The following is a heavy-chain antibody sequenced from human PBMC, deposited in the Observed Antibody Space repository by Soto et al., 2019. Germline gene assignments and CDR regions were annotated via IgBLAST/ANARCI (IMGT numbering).Heavy chain of an antibody. CDR1: GFTFSSYA. CDR2: ISYDGSNK. J-gene: IGHJ3*02. CDR3: AKDEAVAGKGDAFDI. Sequence: GGSLRLSCAASGFTFSSYAMHWVRQAPGKGLEWVAVISYDGSNKYYADSVKGRFTISRDNSKNTLYLQMNSLRAEDTAVYYCAKDEAVAGKGDAFDIWGQGTMVTVSS. D-gene: IGHD6-19*01. V-gene: IGHV3-30*04.